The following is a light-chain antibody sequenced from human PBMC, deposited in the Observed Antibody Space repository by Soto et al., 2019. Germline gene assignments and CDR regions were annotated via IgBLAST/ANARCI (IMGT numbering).Light chain of an antibody. CDR2: GTS. Sequence: DIHMTQSPSTLSASVGDRVTITCRASQSISIWLAWYQQKPGRAPNLLIYGTSSLESGVPSRFSGSGSGTEFTLTIGSLQPDDFATYYCQHYKDYSWTFGQGTKVEIK. V-gene: IGKV1-5*03. J-gene: IGKJ1*01. CDR1: QSISIW. CDR3: QHYKDYSWT.